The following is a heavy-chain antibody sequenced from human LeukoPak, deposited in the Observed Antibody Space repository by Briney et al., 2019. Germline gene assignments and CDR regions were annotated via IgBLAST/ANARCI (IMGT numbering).Heavy chain of an antibody. V-gene: IGHV4-59*01. CDR1: GGSISSYY. CDR2: IYYSGST. D-gene: IGHD1-7*01. J-gene: IGHJ4*02. Sequence: PSETLSLTCTASGGSISSYYWSWIRQPPGKGLEWIGYIYYSGSTSYNPSLKSRVTISVDTSKNQFPLKLSSVTAADTAVYYCARPLTGTTLIFDYWGQGTLVTVSS. CDR3: ARPLTGTTLIFDY.